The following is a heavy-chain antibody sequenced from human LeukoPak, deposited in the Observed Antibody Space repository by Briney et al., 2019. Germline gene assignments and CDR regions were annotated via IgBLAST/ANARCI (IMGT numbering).Heavy chain of an antibody. CDR1: GYTFTSYA. J-gene: IGHJ4*02. Sequence: AASVKVSCKASGYTFTSYAIHWVRQAPGQRLEWMGWISAGNGNTKYSQNFQGRVTFISNTSATTASMELSSLRSEDAAVYYCARDSGSGSNDYWGQGTLVTVSS. V-gene: IGHV1-3*01. D-gene: IGHD1-26*01. CDR2: ISAGNGNT. CDR3: ARDSGSGSNDY.